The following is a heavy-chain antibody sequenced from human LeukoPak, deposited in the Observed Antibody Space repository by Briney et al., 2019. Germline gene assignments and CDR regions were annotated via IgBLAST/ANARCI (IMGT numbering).Heavy chain of an antibody. J-gene: IGHJ4*02. Sequence: GGSLRLSCAASGFTFSDYYMSWIRQAPGKGLEWISYISGSSTYTNYADSVKGRFTISRDNARNSLFLQMNSLRAEDTAVYYCARDDVDLVAHWWGQGTLVTVSS. V-gene: IGHV3-11*05. CDR1: GFTFSDYY. CDR2: ISGSSTYT. D-gene: IGHD5-12*01. CDR3: ARDDVDLVAHW.